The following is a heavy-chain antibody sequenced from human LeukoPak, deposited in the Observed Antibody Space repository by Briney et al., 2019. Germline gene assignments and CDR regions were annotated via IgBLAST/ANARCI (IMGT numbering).Heavy chain of an antibody. J-gene: IGHJ4*02. Sequence: ASVKVSCTASGYTFTSYGISWVRQAPGQGLEWMGWISAYNGNTNYAQKLQGRVTMTTDTSTSTAYMELRSLRSDDTAVYYCARGGGYYGSGSRISHQDYWGQGTLVTVSS. V-gene: IGHV1-18*01. CDR2: ISAYNGNT. CDR1: GYTFTSYG. CDR3: ARGGGYYGSGSRISHQDY. D-gene: IGHD3-10*01.